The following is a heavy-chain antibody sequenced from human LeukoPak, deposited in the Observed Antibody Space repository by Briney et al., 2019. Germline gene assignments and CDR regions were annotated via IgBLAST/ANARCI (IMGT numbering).Heavy chain of an antibody. Sequence: SETLSHTCTVSGGSISSGGYYCSWIRQHPGKGLEWIGYIYYSGSTYYNPSLKSRVTISVDTSKNQFSLKLSSVTAADTAVYYCARGKLLRYFDWLSRTADAFDIWGQGTMVTVSS. CDR3: ARGKLLRYFDWLSRTADAFDI. V-gene: IGHV4-31*03. J-gene: IGHJ3*02. D-gene: IGHD3-9*01. CDR1: GGSISSGGYY. CDR2: IYYSGST.